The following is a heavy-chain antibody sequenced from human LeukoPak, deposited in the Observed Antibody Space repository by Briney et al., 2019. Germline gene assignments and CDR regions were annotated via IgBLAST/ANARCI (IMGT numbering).Heavy chain of an antibody. CDR1: GFSFSSYW. Sequence: GGSLRLSCAASGFSFSSYWMSWVRQAPGKGLEWVANIKQDGSQKYYVDSVKGRFTISRDNAKNSLYLQMNSLRVEDTAVYYCVRGLETGFYWGQGTLVTVS. J-gene: IGHJ4*02. CDR3: VRGLETGFY. D-gene: IGHD3-9*01. CDR2: IKQDGSQK. V-gene: IGHV3-7*03.